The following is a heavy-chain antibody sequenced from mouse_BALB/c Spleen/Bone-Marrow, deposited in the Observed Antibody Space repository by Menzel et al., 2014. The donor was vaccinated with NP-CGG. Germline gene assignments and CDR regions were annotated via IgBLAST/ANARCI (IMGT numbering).Heavy chain of an antibody. V-gene: IGHV3-6*02. J-gene: IGHJ3*01. D-gene: IGHD2-4*01. CDR1: GYSITSGYY. CDR2: ISYDGSN. CDR3: ARARFDSAFAY. Sequence: EVQLVESGPGLVKPSRSLSLTCSVTGYSITSGYYWNWIRQFPGNKLEWMGYISYDGSNNYNPSLKNRISITRDTSKNQFFLKLNSVTTEDTATYYCARARFDSAFAYWGQGTLVTVSA.